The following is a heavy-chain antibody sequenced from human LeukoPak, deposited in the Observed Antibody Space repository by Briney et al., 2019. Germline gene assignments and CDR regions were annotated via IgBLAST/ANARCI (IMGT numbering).Heavy chain of an antibody. J-gene: IGHJ4*02. V-gene: IGHV4-59*01. D-gene: IGHD3-3*01. Sequence: SETLSLTCTVSGGSISSYYWSWIRQPPGKGLEWIGYIYYSGSTNYNPSLKSRVTISVDTSKNQFSLKLSSVTAADTAVYYCASSLSPQDYDFWSGYYTLDYWGQGTLVTVSS. CDR2: IYYSGST. CDR1: GGSISSYY. CDR3: ASSLSPQDYDFWSGYYTLDY.